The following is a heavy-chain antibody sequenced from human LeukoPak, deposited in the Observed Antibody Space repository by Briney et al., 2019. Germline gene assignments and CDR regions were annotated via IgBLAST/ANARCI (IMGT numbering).Heavy chain of an antibody. CDR2: ISSSSSYI. CDR3: ARADYYDSSGYPDDAFDI. CDR1: GFTFSSYS. J-gene: IGHJ3*02. Sequence: AGGSLRLSCAASGFTFSSYSMNWVRQAPGKGLEWVSSISSSSSYIYYADSVKGRFTISRDNAKNSLYLQMNSLRAEDTAVYYCARADYYDSSGYPDDAFDIWGQGTMVTVSS. V-gene: IGHV3-21*01. D-gene: IGHD3-22*01.